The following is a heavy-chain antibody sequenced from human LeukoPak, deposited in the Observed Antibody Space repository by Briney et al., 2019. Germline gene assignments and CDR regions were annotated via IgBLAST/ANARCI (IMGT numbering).Heavy chain of an antibody. CDR3: ARGYSSSWYEPPSGMDV. V-gene: IGHV1-69*04. Sequence: SVKVSCKASGGTFSSYAISWVRQAPGQGLEWMGRIIPILGIANYAQKFQGRVTITADKSTSTAYMELSSLRSEDTAVYYCARGYSSSWYEPPSGMDVWGQGTTVTVSS. D-gene: IGHD6-13*01. CDR2: IIPILGIA. J-gene: IGHJ6*02. CDR1: GGTFSSYA.